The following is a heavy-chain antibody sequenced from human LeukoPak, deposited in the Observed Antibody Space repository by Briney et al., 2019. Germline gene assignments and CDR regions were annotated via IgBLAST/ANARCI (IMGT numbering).Heavy chain of an antibody. CDR1: GGSFNGYY. V-gene: IGHV4-34*01. D-gene: IGHD6-6*01. Sequence: SETLSLTCGVYGGSFNGYYWSWIRQPPGKGLEWIGEINKSGGTNYNPSLKSRVTISVDTSKNQISLKPSSVTAADTAVYYCARNSAYSTSSGINYWGQGTLVTVSS. J-gene: IGHJ4*02. CDR2: INKSGGT. CDR3: ARNSAYSTSSGINY.